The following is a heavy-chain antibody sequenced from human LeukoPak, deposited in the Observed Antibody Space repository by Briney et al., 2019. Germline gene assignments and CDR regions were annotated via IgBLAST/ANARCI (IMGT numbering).Heavy chain of an antibody. D-gene: IGHD3-10*01. CDR1: GYTFTSYG. CDR2: ISAYNGNT. V-gene: IGHV1-18*01. J-gene: IGHJ4*02. Sequence: AASVTVSCKASGYTFTSYGISWVRQAPGQGLEWMGWISAYNGNTNYAQKLQGRVTMTTDTSTSTAYMELRSLRSDDTAVYYCARDTDTGNYYGSGSYYSPPGYWGQGTLVTVSS. CDR3: ARDTDTGNYYGSGSYYSPPGY.